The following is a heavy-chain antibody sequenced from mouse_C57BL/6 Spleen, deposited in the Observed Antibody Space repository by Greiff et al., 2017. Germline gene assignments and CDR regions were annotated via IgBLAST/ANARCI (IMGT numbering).Heavy chain of an antibody. V-gene: IGHV1-72*01. CDR2: IDPNSGGT. CDR3: ARPRITTVVAYYYAMDY. J-gene: IGHJ4*01. CDR1: GYTFTSYW. Sequence: VQLQQPGAELVKPGASVKLSCKASGYTFTSYWMHWVKQRPGRGLEWIGRIDPNSGGTKYNEKFKSKATLTVDKPSSTAYMQLSSLTSEDSAVYYSARPRITTVVAYYYAMDYWGQGTSVTVSS. D-gene: IGHD1-1*01.